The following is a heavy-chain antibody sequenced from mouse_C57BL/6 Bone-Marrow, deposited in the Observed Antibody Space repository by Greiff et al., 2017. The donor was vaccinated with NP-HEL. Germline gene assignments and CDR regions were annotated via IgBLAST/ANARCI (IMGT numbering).Heavy chain of an antibody. Sequence: VQLQQSVAELVRPGASVKLSCTASGFTFKNTYMHWVKQRPEQGLEWIGRIDPANGNTKYAPKFQGKATITADTSSNTAYLQLSSLTSDDTAIYYCARDYGSPPWFAYWGQGTLVTVSA. V-gene: IGHV14-3*01. CDR3: ARDYGSPPWFAY. CDR2: IDPANGNT. D-gene: IGHD1-1*01. CDR1: GFTFKNTY. J-gene: IGHJ3*01.